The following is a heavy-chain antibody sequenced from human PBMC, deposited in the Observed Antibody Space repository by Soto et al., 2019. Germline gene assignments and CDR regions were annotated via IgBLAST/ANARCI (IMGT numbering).Heavy chain of an antibody. V-gene: IGHV1-18*01. J-gene: IGHJ6*02. D-gene: IGHD4-4*01. CDR1: GYTFTSYG. Sequence: QVQLVQSGAEVKKPGASVKVSCKASGYTFTSYGISWVRQAPGQGLEWMGWISAYNGNTNYAQKLQGRVTMTTDTSPSTAYMERRSLKSDDTAVYYCARLQYPPLSDYYGMDVWGQGTTVTVSS. CDR3: ARLQYPPLSDYYGMDV. CDR2: ISAYNGNT.